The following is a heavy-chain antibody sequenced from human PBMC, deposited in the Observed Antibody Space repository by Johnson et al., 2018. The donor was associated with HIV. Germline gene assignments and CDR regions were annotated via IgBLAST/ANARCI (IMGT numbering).Heavy chain of an antibody. CDR1: GFTFKTYW. V-gene: IGHV3-74*01. CDR2: IKSDGGST. J-gene: IGHJ3*02. CDR3: AREGPSERAGFDI. Sequence: MLLVESGGGLVQPGGSLRLSCAASGFTFKTYWMHWVRQAPGKGLVWVARIKSDGGSTSYVDSVKGRFIISRDNTKNTLYLQMNSLRADDTAVYYCAREGPSERAGFDIWGQGTMVTVSS.